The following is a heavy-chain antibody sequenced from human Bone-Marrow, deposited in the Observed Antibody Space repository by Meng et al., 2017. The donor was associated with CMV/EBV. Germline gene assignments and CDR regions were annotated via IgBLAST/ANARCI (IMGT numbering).Heavy chain of an antibody. D-gene: IGHD3-22*01. CDR1: GYTFTTEG. CDR3: ARDLGDYYDSSGYYYGNWFDP. J-gene: IGHJ5*02. V-gene: IGHV1-18*01. Sequence: RVVTLGAEVKKPGASWKVSCKASGYTFTTEGSSWLRQDPGQGLEWMGGISAYNGNTNYAQKLQGRVTMTTDTSTSTVYMELRSLRSDDTAVYYCARDLGDYYDSSGYYYGNWFDPWGQGTLVTVSS. CDR2: ISAYNGNT.